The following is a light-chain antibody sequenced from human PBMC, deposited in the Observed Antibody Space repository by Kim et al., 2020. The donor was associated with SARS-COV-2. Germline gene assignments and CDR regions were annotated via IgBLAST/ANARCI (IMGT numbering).Light chain of an antibody. CDR1: QSLVHTDGNMY. V-gene: IGKV2-24*01. CDR3: MQATHIRS. J-gene: IGKJ2*03. Sequence: GQPASISCRSSQSLVHTDGNMYLNWLQQRPGQPPRLLIYKTSNRFSGVPDRFSGSETGTDFTLKISRVEAEDVGVYYCMQATHIRSFGQGTKLEIK. CDR2: KTS.